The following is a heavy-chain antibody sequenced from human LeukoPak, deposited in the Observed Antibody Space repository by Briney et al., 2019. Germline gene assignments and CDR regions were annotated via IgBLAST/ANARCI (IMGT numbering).Heavy chain of an antibody. Sequence: ASVKVSCKASGGTFSSYAISWVRQAPGQGLEWMGWISAYNGNTNYAQKLQGRVTMTTDTSTSTAYMELRSLRSDDTAVYYCARTLGTLSAYYFDYWGQGTLVTVS. V-gene: IGHV1-18*01. CDR3: ARTLGTLSAYYFDY. J-gene: IGHJ4*02. CDR1: GGTFSSYA. D-gene: IGHD3-16*01. CDR2: ISAYNGNT.